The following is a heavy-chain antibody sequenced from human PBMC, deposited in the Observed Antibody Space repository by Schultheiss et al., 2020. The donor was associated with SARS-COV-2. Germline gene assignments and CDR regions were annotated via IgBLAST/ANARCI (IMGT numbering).Heavy chain of an antibody. CDR2: IIPIFGTA. V-gene: IGHV1-69*05. J-gene: IGHJ6*02. D-gene: IGHD2-2*01. CDR1: GGTFSSYA. Sequence: SVKVSCKASGGTFSSYAISWVRQAPGQGLEWMGGIIPIFGTANYAQKFQGRVTMTRNTSISTAYMELSSLRAEDTAVYYCAKVLWSDTCYAPGPLCAMDVWGQGTTVTVSS. CDR3: AKVLWSDTCYAPGPLCAMDV.